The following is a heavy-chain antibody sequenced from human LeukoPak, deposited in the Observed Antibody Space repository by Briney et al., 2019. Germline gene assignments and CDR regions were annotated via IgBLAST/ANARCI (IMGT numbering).Heavy chain of an antibody. V-gene: IGHV4-61*01. CDR1: GGSVSSGSYY. CDR3: ARVRPRYYYDSSGYPTLSDAFDI. CDR2: IYYSGST. Sequence: SETLSLTCTVSGGSVSSGSYYWSWLRQPPGKGLEWIGYIYYSGSTNYNPSLKSRVTISVDTSKNQFSLKLSSVTAADTAVYYCARVRPRYYYDSSGYPTLSDAFDIWGQGTMVTVSS. D-gene: IGHD3-22*01. J-gene: IGHJ3*02.